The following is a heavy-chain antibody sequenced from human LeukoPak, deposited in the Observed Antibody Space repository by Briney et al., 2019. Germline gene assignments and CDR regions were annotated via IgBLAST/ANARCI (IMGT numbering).Heavy chain of an antibody. CDR3: ARHPSHKGSGWYGTYYYYGMDV. Sequence: GESLRISCKGSGYSFTSYWISWVRQMPGKGLEWMGRIDPSDSYTNYSPSFQGHVTISADKSISTAYLQWSSLKASDTAMYYCARHPSHKGSGWYGTYYYYGMDVWGQGTTVTVSS. CDR2: IDPSDSYT. V-gene: IGHV5-10-1*01. J-gene: IGHJ6*02. CDR1: GYSFTSYW. D-gene: IGHD6-19*01.